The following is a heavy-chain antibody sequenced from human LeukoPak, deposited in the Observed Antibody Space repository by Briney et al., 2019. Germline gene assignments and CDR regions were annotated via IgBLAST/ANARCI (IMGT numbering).Heavy chain of an antibody. D-gene: IGHD4-17*01. CDR3: AVHCGDYGMDV. CDR1: GFTFSSYG. J-gene: IGHJ6*02. V-gene: IGHV3-30*03. Sequence: PGGSLRLSCAASGFTFSSYGMHWVRQAPGKGLEWVAVISYDGSNKYYADSVKGRFTISRDNSKNTLYLQMNSLRAEDTAVYYCAVHCGDYGMDVWGQGTTVTVSS. CDR2: ISYDGSNK.